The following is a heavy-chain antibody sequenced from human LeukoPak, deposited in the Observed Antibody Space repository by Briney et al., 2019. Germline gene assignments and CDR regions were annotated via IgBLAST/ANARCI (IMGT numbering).Heavy chain of an antibody. CDR1: GYTFTSYD. CDR3: ARDFGYSSGWKSDY. J-gene: IGHJ4*02. Sequence: GASVKVSCKASGYTFTSYDINWVRQATGQGLEWMGWMNPNSGNTGYAQKFQGRVTITRNTSISTAYMELSSLRSEDTAVYYCARDFGYSSGWKSDYWGQGTLVTVSS. V-gene: IGHV1-8*03. D-gene: IGHD6-19*01. CDR2: MNPNSGNT.